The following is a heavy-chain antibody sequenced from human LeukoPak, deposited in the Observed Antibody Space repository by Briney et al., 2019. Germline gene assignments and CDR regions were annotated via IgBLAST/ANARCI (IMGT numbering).Heavy chain of an antibody. J-gene: IGHJ4*02. CDR3: ARDAYYYGSGSPSGFDY. CDR2: INAGNGNT. CDR1: GYTFTSYG. D-gene: IGHD3-10*01. V-gene: IGHV1-3*01. Sequence: ASVKVSCKASGYTFTSYGISWVRQAPGQRLERMGWINAGNGNTKYSQKFQGRVTITRDTSASTAYMELSSLRSEDTAVYYCARDAYYYGSGSPSGFDYWGQGTLVTVSS.